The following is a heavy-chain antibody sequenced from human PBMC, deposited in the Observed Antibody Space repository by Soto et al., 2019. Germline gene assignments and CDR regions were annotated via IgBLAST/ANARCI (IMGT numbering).Heavy chain of an antibody. Sequence: GASVKVSCKASGGTFSSYAISWVRQAPGQGLEWMGGIIPIFGTANYAQKFQGRVTITADESTSTAYMELSSLRSEDTAVYYCARPRSDAVAAPGWFDPWGQGTLVTVSS. J-gene: IGHJ5*02. V-gene: IGHV1-69*13. CDR1: GGTFSSYA. CDR3: ARPRSDAVAAPGWFDP. D-gene: IGHD2-15*01. CDR2: IIPIFGTA.